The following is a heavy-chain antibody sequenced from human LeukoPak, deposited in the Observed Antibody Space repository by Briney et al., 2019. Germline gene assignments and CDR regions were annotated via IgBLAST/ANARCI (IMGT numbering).Heavy chain of an antibody. CDR1: GFTFGTYA. CDR2: ISGSGGGT. CDR3: AEDGGNYYDSSGYFDY. Sequence: GGSLRLSCAASGFTFGTYAMSWVRQAPGKGLEWVSAISGSGGGTYYADSVKGRFTISRDNSKNTLYLQMNSLRAEDTAVYYCAEDGGNYYDSSGYFDYWGQGTMVTVSS. D-gene: IGHD3-22*01. V-gene: IGHV3-23*01. J-gene: IGHJ4*02.